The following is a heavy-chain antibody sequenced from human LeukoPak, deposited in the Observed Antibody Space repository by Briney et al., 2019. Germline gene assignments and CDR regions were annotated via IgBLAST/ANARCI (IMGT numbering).Heavy chain of an antibody. CDR3: ARGETLPAAISDYYYYDMDV. D-gene: IGHD2-2*02. CDR1: GGSISSSSYY. V-gene: IGHV4-39*02. CDR2: NYYSGST. Sequence: PSETLSLTCTVSGGSISSSSYYWVWNPQPPGKGLEWIRNNYYSGSTNYNPSLKSRVTISVDTSKNHFSLKLSSVTAADTAVYYCARGETLPAAISDYYYYDMDVWGQGTTVTVSS. J-gene: IGHJ6*02.